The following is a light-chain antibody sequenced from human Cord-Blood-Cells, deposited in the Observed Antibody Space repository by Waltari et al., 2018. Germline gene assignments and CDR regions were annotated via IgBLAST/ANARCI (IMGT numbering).Light chain of an antibody. CDR2: KAS. CDR1: QSISSW. CDR3: QQYNSYWT. Sequence: DIQMTQPPSTLSASVGDRVTITCRASQSISSWFAWYQQKPGKDPKLLIYKASSLESGVPSRFSGSGSGTEFTLTISSLQPDDFAIYYCQQYNSYWTFGQGTKVEIK. J-gene: IGKJ1*01. V-gene: IGKV1-5*03.